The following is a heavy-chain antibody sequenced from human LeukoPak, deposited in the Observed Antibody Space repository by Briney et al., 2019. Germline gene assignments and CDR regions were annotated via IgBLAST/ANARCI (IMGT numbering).Heavy chain of an antibody. D-gene: IGHD3-3*01. CDR1: GFTFSDYG. J-gene: IGHJ4*02. CDR3: ARDERLLSFLK. V-gene: IGHV3-23*01. CDR2: ISDGGSIT. Sequence: PGGSLRLSCAASGFTFSDYGMSWVRQAPGKGLEWVSTISDGGSITYYADSVKGRFTISRDNSKNTLLLQMNSLRAEDTAIYYCARDERLLSFLKWGQGTLVTVSS.